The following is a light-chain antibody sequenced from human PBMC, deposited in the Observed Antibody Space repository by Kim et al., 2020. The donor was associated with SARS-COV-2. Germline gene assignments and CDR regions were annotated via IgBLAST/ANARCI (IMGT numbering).Light chain of an antibody. J-gene: IGLJ3*02. CDR3: QTWGTGIPV. V-gene: IGLV4-69*01. CDR1: SGHSSYA. Sequence: ASVKLTCTLSSGHSSYAIAWHQQQPEKGPRYLMKLNSDGSHSKGDGIPDRFSGSSSGAERYLTSSSLQSEDEADYYCQTWGTGIPVFGGGTQLTVL. CDR2: LNSDGSH.